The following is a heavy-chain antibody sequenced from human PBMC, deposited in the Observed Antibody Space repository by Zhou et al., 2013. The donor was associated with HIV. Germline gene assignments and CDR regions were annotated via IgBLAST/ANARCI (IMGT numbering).Heavy chain of an antibody. V-gene: IGHV1-69*01. J-gene: IGHJ1*01. CDR3: ANAVYSGNSRAEYFQY. D-gene: IGHD4-4*01. CDR1: GYSFTSHY. CDR2: IIPVFGTA. Sequence: QVQLVQSGAEVKKPGASVKVSCKASGYSFTSHYMHWVRQAPGQGLEWMGGIIPVFGTATYAQKFQGRATIAADESTSTAYMELRSLKSDDTAFYYCANAVYSGNSRAEYFQYWGQGTLVTVSS.